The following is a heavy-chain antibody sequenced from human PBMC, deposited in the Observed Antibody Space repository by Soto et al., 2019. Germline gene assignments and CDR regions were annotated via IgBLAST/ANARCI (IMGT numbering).Heavy chain of an antibody. Sequence: GGSLRLSCAASGFTFSDYAMHWVRQAPGKGLEWVAVVSDESRTTHYADSVKGRFTISRDNAKNSLYLLMNSLRAEDTAVYYCTREGDGSGFFSDFWGQGALVTVSS. CDR2: VSDESRTT. CDR3: TREGDGSGFFSDF. J-gene: IGHJ4*02. CDR1: GFTFSDYA. D-gene: IGHD3-22*01. V-gene: IGHV3-30*04.